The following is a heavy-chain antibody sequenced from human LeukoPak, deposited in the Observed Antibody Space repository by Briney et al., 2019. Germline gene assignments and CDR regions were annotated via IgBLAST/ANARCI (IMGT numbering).Heavy chain of an antibody. Sequence: GGSLRLSCTVSGFIFSSHWMHWVRQAPGKGLEWVANIKEDGSEKYYVDSVRGRFIISRDNAKNTLYLQMNSLRVEDTAVYYCARGRPHGNDYWGQGTLVTVSS. CDR3: ARGRPHGNDY. J-gene: IGHJ4*02. CDR2: IKEDGSEK. CDR1: GFIFSSHW. D-gene: IGHD4-23*01. V-gene: IGHV3-7*01.